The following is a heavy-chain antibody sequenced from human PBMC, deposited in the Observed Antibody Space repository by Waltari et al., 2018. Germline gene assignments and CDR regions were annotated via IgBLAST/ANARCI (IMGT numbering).Heavy chain of an antibody. CDR3: ARDRGGGLYLDS. CDR1: GDSMISYYF. J-gene: IGHJ4*02. Sequence: QLQLQESGPGLVKPSGTLSLTCVVSGDSMISYYFWSWVRQSPGKGLEWIGQVKRGGGTNDSPSFASRVTMSLDTAINHFSLNMHAATAAHTAVYYCARDRGGGLYLDSWGRGILVSVSP. V-gene: IGHV4-4*02. D-gene: IGHD5-12*01. CDR2: VKRGGGT.